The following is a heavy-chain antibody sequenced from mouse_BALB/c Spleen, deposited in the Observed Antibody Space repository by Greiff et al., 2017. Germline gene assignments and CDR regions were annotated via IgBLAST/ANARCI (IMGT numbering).Heavy chain of an antibody. J-gene: IGHJ2*01. CDR2: ISYDGSN. CDR3: ARDGAYYGNYFDY. D-gene: IGHD1-1*02. CDR1: GYSITSGYY. V-gene: IGHV3-6*02. Sequence: EVQLQESGPGLVKPSQSLSLTCSVTGYSITSGYYWNWIRQFPGNKLEWMGYISYDGSNNYNPSLKNRISITRDTSKNQFFLKLNSVTTEDTATYYCARDGAYYGNYFDYWGQGTTLTVSS.